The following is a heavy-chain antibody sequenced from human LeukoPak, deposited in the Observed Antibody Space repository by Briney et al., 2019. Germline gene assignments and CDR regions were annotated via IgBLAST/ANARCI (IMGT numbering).Heavy chain of an antibody. J-gene: IGHJ4*02. CDR3: ARGYGSSGWTIFDY. Sequence: SETLSLTCTVSGGSISSYYWSWIRHPAGKGLEWIGRIYTSGSTNYNPSLKSRVTMSVDTSKNQFSLKLSSVTAADTAVYYCARGYGSSGWTIFDYWGQGTLVTVSS. D-gene: IGHD6-19*01. CDR1: GGSISSYY. CDR2: IYTSGST. V-gene: IGHV4-4*07.